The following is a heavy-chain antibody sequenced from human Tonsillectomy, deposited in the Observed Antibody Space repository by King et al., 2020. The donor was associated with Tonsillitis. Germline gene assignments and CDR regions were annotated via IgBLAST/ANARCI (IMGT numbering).Heavy chain of an antibody. CDR2: INSSGSTI. D-gene: IGHD4/OR15-4a*01. CDR1: GFTFSDYY. J-gene: IGHJ5*02. V-gene: IGHV3-11*01. CDR3: ARERRVGCIDP. Sequence: VQLVESGGGLVKPGGSLRLSCAASGFTFSDYYMSWIRQAPGKGLEWISYINSSGSTIYYADSVKGRFTISRDNAKNSLFLQMNSLRADDTAVYYCARERRVGCIDPWGQGTLVTVSS.